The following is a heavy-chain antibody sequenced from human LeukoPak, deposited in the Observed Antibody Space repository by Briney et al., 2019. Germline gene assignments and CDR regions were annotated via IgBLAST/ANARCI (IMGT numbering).Heavy chain of an antibody. CDR3: ARDYCSSTSCYMAFDY. CDR2: INPNSGGT. J-gene: IGHJ4*02. CDR1: GYTFTGYY. V-gene: IGHV1-2*02. D-gene: IGHD2-2*02. Sequence: ASVKVSCKASGYTFTGYYMHWVRQAPGQGLEWMGWINPNSGGTNYAQKFQGRVTMTRDTSISTAYMELSRLRSEDTAVYYCARDYCSSTSCYMAFDYWGQGTLVTVSS.